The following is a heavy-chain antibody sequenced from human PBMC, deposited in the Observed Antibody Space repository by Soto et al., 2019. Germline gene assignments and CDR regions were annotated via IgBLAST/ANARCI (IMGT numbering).Heavy chain of an antibody. J-gene: IGHJ4*02. Sequence: PSETLSLTCTVSGGSISSGDYYWSWIRQPPGKGLEWIGYIYYSGSTYYNPSLKSRVTISVDTSKNQFSLKLSSVTAADTAVYYCASSSYYYDSSGYYYRPKWYFEYWGQGTLVTVSS. CDR3: ASSSYYYDSSGYYYRPKWYFEY. CDR1: GGSISSGDYY. V-gene: IGHV4-30-4*01. CDR2: IYYSGST. D-gene: IGHD3-22*01.